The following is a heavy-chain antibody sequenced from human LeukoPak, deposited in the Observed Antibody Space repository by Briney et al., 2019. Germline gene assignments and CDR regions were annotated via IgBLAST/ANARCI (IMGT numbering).Heavy chain of an antibody. J-gene: IGHJ4*02. CDR2: IRGSGGST. Sequence: PGGSLRLSCEASGFTFSSYAMSWVRRATGKGLEWDSAIRGSGGSTYYADSVKGRFTISRDNSKNTLYLQMNSLRAEDTAVYYCAKSSSGWYHYWGQGTLVTVSS. CDR1: GFTFSSYA. D-gene: IGHD6-19*01. V-gene: IGHV3-23*01. CDR3: AKSSSGWYHY.